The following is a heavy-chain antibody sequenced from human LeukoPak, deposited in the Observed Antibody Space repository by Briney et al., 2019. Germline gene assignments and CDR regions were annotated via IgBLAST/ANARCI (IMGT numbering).Heavy chain of an antibody. CDR2: INTNTGNP. Sequence: ASVKVSCTASGYTFTSYAMNWVRQAPGQGLEWMGWINTNTGNPTYAQGFTGRFVSSLDTSVSTAYLQISSLKAEDTTVYYCARDLAAAGTAIDYWGQGTLVTVSS. V-gene: IGHV7-4-1*02. CDR1: GYTFTSYA. CDR3: ARDLAAAGTAIDY. J-gene: IGHJ4*02. D-gene: IGHD6-13*01.